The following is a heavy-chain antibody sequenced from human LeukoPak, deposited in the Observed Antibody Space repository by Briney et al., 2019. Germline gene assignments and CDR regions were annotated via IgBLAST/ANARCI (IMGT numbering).Heavy chain of an antibody. V-gene: IGHV5-51*01. Sequence: GESLKISCKGSGYSFTSYWIAWVRQMPGKGLEWMGIIYPGDSDTKYSPSFQGQVTISADKSISTAYLQWSSLKASDTAMYYCASGYYYDSSGPTGYFDYWGQGTLVTVSS. J-gene: IGHJ4*02. CDR2: IYPGDSDT. CDR3: ASGYYYDSSGPTGYFDY. D-gene: IGHD3-22*01. CDR1: GYSFTSYW.